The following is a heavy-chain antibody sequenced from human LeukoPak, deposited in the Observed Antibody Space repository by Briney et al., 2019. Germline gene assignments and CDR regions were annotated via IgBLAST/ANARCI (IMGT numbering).Heavy chain of an antibody. Sequence: ASVKVSCKASGGTFSSYAISWVRQAPGQGLEWMGGIIPIFGTANYAQKFQGRVTITTDESTSTAYMELSSLRSEDTAVYYCAREPRPIFGVVDYYYYMDVWGKGTTVTVSS. CDR3: AREPRPIFGVVDYYYYMDV. CDR2: IIPIFGTA. V-gene: IGHV1-69*05. D-gene: IGHD3-3*01. J-gene: IGHJ6*03. CDR1: GGTFSSYA.